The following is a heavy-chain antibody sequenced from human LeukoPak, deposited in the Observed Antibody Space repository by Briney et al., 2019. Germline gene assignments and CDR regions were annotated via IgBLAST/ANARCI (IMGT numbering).Heavy chain of an antibody. V-gene: IGHV3-7*01. CDR2: IKQDGSET. CDR3: ANGDGFDY. D-gene: IGHD5-24*01. J-gene: IGHJ4*02. Sequence: GGSLRLSCATSGFTFSTYWMSWVRQAPGTGLEWVANIKQDGSETYYADSVKGRFTIFRDNAKNSLYLQMDSLRVEDTAVYYCANGDGFDYWGQGTLVIVS. CDR1: GFTFSTYW.